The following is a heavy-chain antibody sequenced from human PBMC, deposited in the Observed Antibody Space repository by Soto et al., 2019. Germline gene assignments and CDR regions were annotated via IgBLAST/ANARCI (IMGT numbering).Heavy chain of an antibody. V-gene: IGHV4-31*03. CDR1: GGSISSGGYY. Sequence: SETLSLTCTVSGGSISSGGYYWSWLRQHPGQGLEWIGYIYYSGSTYYNLSLKIRVTISADTSKNPFTLNLSSVTAADTAVYYCARENKGGYGDDYWGQGTLVTVSS. J-gene: IGHJ4*02. D-gene: IGHD5-12*01. CDR3: ARENKGGYGDDY. CDR2: IYYSGST.